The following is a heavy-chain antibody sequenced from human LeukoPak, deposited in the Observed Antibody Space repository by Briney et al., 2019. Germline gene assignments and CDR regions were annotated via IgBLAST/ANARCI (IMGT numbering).Heavy chain of an antibody. CDR1: GGPISSSSYY. J-gene: IGHJ4*02. V-gene: IGHV4-39*07. CDR3: ARDRVPVDY. CDR2: IYYSGST. D-gene: IGHD3-10*01. Sequence: PSETLSLTCTVSGGPISSSSYYWGWIRQPPGKGLEWIGSIYYSGSTYYNPSLKSRVTISVDTSKNQFSLKLSSVTAADTAVYYCARDRVPVDYWGQGTLVTVSS.